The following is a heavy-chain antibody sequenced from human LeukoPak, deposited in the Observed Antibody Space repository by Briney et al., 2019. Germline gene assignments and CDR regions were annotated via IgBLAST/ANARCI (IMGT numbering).Heavy chain of an antibody. J-gene: IGHJ6*02. CDR3: ATDDSMVRGVIPFYYYYGMDV. CDR1: GYTLTELS. V-gene: IGHV1-24*01. CDR2: FDPEDGET. D-gene: IGHD3-10*01. Sequence: ASVKVSCKVSGYTLTELSMHWVRQAPGKGLEWMGGFDPEDGETIYAQKFQGRVTMTEDTSTDTAYMELSSLRSEDTAVYYCATDDSMVRGVIPFYYYYGMDVWGQGTTVTVSS.